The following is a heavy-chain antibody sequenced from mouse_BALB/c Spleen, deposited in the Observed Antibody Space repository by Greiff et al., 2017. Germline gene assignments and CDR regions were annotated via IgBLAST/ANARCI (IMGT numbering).Heavy chain of an antibody. J-gene: IGHJ1*01. CDR1: GYTFTSYW. Sequence: QVQLQQSGAELARPGASVKLSCKASGYTFTSYWMQWVKQRPGQGLEWIGAIYPGDGDTRYTQKFKGKATLTADKSSSTAYMQLSSLASEDSAVYYCARYYGSSYDWYFDVWGAGTTVTVSS. CDR2: IYPGDGDT. CDR3: ARYYGSSYDWYFDV. V-gene: IGHV1-87*01. D-gene: IGHD1-1*01.